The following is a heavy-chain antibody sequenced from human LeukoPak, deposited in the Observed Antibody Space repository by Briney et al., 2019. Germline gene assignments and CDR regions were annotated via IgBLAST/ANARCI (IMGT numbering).Heavy chain of an antibody. CDR1: GYTFTGYY. CDR2: INPNSGGT. CDR3: AREAYSSSPHDAFDT. Sequence: GASVKVSCKASGYTFTGYYMHWVRQAPGQGLEWMGWINPNSGGTNYAQKFQGRVTMTRDTSISTAYMELSRLRSDDTAVYYCAREAYSSSPHDAFDTWGQGTMVTVSS. D-gene: IGHD6-13*01. V-gene: IGHV1-2*02. J-gene: IGHJ3*02.